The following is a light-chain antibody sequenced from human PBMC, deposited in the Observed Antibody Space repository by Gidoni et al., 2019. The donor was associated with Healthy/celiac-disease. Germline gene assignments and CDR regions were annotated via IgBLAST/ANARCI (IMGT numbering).Light chain of an antibody. Sequence: EIVMTQYPATLSGSPGERATLSCRASQSVSSNLAWYQQKPGQAPRLLIYGASTRATGIPARFSGSGSGTEFTLTISSLQSEDFAVYYCQQYNNWPPLFGQGTKLEIK. J-gene: IGKJ2*01. V-gene: IGKV3-15*01. CDR3: QQYNNWPPL. CDR2: GAS. CDR1: QSVSSN.